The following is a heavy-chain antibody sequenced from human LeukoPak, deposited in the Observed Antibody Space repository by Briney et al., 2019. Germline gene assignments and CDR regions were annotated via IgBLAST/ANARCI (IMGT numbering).Heavy chain of an antibody. CDR2: ISYDGSNK. Sequence: GGSLRLSCAASGFTFSSYAMHWVRQAPGKGLEWVAVISYDGSNKYYAESVKGRFTISRDNSKNTLYLQMNSLRAEDTAVYYCARGRITMIVVVPLDYWGQGTLVTVSS. J-gene: IGHJ4*02. CDR1: GFTFSSYA. CDR3: ARGRITMIVVVPLDY. V-gene: IGHV3-30-3*01. D-gene: IGHD3-22*01.